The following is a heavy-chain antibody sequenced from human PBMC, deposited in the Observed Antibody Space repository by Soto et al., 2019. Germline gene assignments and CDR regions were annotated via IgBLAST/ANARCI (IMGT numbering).Heavy chain of an antibody. CDR2: IYWNDDK. CDR1: GSSLITSGAG. J-gene: IGHJ6*01. D-gene: IGHD3-9*01. V-gene: IGHV2-5*01. Sequence: CAPTLATPTPRLPLTCTFAGSSLITSGAGLGWMPKHPANHLEWIAVIYWNDDKRYSACLKGRLTITKDTSKNQVVVTMTNMDPVDTATYYCAHRLGPSTLYDILTGYHYSYYYGMDVWGQGTTVTVSS. CDR3: AHRLGPSTLYDILTGYHYSYYYGMDV.